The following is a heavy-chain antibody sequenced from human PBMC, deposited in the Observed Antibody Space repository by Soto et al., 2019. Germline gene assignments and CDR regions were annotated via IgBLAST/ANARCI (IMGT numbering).Heavy chain of an antibody. V-gene: IGHV4-59*01. CDR1: SGSMRGYY. D-gene: IGHD3-3*01. Sequence: SETLSLTCPVSSGSMRGYYWNWIPQPPGKGLEWIGYIYCSGSTNYNPSLKSRVTISVDTSKNQFSLKLRSVTAADAAVYYCAIAGDCGGRSGYSDDAFDIWGQGTMVTVSS. CDR3: AIAGDCGGRSGYSDDAFDI. J-gene: IGHJ3*02. CDR2: IYCSGST.